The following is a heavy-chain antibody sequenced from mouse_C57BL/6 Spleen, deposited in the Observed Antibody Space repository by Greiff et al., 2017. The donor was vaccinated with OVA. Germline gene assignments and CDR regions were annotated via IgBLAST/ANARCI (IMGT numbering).Heavy chain of an antibody. CDR3: TRTIYYGRDYAMDY. CDR2: IYPGNSDT. D-gene: IGHD1-1*01. V-gene: IGHV1-5*01. CDR1: GYTFTSYW. Sequence: VQLQQSGTVLARPGASVKMSCKTSGYTFTSYWMHWVKQRPGQGLEWIGAIYPGNSDTSYNQQFKGKAKLTAVTSASTAYMELSSLTNEDSAVDYGTRTIYYGRDYAMDYWGQGTSVTVSS. J-gene: IGHJ4*01.